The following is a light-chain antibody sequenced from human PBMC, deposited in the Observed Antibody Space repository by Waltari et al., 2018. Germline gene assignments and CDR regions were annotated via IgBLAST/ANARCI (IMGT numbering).Light chain of an antibody. CDR2: EDS. V-gene: IGLV2-23*01. J-gene: IGLJ3*02. CDR3: CSYADSRTWV. CDR1: RSDVGRYDL. Sequence: QSALTQPASVSGSPGQSITISCTGSRSDVGRYDLVSWYQNHPDKAPQVMIFEDSKRPSGVSNRFSGSKSGNTASLTIAALQAEDEADYYCCSYADSRTWVFGGGTKLTVL.